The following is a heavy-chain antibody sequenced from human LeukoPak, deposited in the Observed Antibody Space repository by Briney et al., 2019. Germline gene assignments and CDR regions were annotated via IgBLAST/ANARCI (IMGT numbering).Heavy chain of an antibody. CDR1: GSTFSSIA. Sequence: GGSLRPSSAVSGSTFSSIAMSWVRHPPGKGLEWVSSISGGGGSTYYAGSVKGRFTISRDNSKNTLYLQMNSLRAEDTAVYYCAKDFVFGSGWPNWFDPWGQGTLVTVSS. D-gene: IGHD6-19*01. CDR3: AKDFVFGSGWPNWFDP. J-gene: IGHJ5*02. CDR2: ISGGGGST. V-gene: IGHV3-23*01.